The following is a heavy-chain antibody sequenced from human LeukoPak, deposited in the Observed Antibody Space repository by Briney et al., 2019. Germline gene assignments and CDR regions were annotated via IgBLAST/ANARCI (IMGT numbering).Heavy chain of an antibody. CDR3: TKRTEAALGTIYYYYMDV. Sequence: GEPLKISCKGSGYNFASRWIGWVRQMPGKGLEWMGMIYPGDSTTKYSPSFQGQVTISADKSSSTAYLQWSSLKASDTAIYYCTKRTEAALGTIYYYYMDVWGEGTTVTVSS. V-gene: IGHV5-51*01. J-gene: IGHJ6*03. CDR1: GYNFASRW. D-gene: IGHD7-27*01. CDR2: IYPGDSTT.